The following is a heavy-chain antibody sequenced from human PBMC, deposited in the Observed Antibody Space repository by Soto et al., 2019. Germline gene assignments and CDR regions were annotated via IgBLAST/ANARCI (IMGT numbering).Heavy chain of an antibody. CDR3: ARDQIPQQLVLHYYYYYYGMDV. D-gene: IGHD6-13*01. CDR2: IWYDGSNK. Sequence: QVQLVESGGGVVQPGRSLRLSCAASGFTFSSYGMHWVRQAPGKGLEWVAVIWYDGSNKYYADSVKGRFTISRDNSKNTLYLQMNSLRAEDTAVYYCARDQIPQQLVLHYYYYYYGMDVWGQGTTVTVSS. V-gene: IGHV3-33*01. J-gene: IGHJ6*02. CDR1: GFTFSSYG.